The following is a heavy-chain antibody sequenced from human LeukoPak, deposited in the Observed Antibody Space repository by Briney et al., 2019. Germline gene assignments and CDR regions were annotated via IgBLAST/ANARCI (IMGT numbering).Heavy chain of an antibody. D-gene: IGHD2-2*02. CDR2: INHSGST. Sequence: PSETLSLTCAVYGGSFSGYYWSWIRQPPGKGLEWIGEINHSGSTNYNPSLKGRVTISVDTSKNQFSLKLSSVTAADTAVYYCARGGYCSSTSCYTRPYDYWGQGTLVTVSS. J-gene: IGHJ4*02. V-gene: IGHV4-34*01. CDR1: GGSFSGYY. CDR3: ARGGYCSSTSCYTRPYDY.